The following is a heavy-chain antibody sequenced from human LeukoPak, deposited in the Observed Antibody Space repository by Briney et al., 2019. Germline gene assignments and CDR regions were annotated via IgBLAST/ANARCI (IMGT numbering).Heavy chain of an antibody. Sequence: SVTVSCKASGYTFSSYAISWVRQAPGQGLEWMGGIIPFFGTANYAQKFQGRVTITADESTSTAYMELSSLRSEDTAVFYCARESIAAAGIYFDYWGQGTLVTVSS. CDR2: IIPFFGTA. D-gene: IGHD6-13*01. CDR3: ARESIAAAGIYFDY. J-gene: IGHJ4*02. CDR1: GYTFSSYA. V-gene: IGHV1-69*13.